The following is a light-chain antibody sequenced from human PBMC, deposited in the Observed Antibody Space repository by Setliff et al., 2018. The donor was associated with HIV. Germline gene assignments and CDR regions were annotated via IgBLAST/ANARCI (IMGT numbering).Light chain of an antibody. CDR1: QSVISNY. CDR2: GAS. Sequence: IVLTQSPGPLSLSPGERAPLSCRASQSVISNYLAWYQQKRGQAPRLLIYGASSRATGIPDRFSGSGSGTDFTLTISRTEPEDFAVYYCQQYVTSPLTFGGGTKVDIK. CDR3: QQYVTSPLT. V-gene: IGKV3-20*01. J-gene: IGKJ4*01.